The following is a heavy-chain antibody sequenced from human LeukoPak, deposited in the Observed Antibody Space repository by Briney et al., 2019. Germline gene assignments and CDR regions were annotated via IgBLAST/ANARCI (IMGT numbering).Heavy chain of an antibody. V-gene: IGHV1-46*01. CDR2: INPSGGTT. D-gene: IGHD3-22*01. Sequence: ASVKVSCKTSGYTFTTYYMHWVRQAPGQGLEWMGIINPSGGTTNYAQKFQGRVTMTRDTSTTTLYMELSSLRSEDTAVHYCARDKIPDTSGYYYGLVSHAFDIWGQGTMVTVSS. CDR1: GYTFTTYY. J-gene: IGHJ3*02. CDR3: ARDKIPDTSGYYYGLVSHAFDI.